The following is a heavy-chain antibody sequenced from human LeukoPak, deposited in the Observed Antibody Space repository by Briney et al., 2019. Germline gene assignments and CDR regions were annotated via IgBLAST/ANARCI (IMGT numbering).Heavy chain of an antibody. D-gene: IGHD6-19*01. Sequence: PSETLSLTCTVSGGSISSYYWSWIRQPPGKGLEWIGYIYYSGSTNYNPSLKGRVTISVDTSKNQFSLKLSSVTAADTAVYYCARSSGWYSAFDIWGQGTMVTVSS. CDR1: GGSISSYY. CDR3: ARSSGWYSAFDI. V-gene: IGHV4-59*01. J-gene: IGHJ3*02. CDR2: IYYSGST.